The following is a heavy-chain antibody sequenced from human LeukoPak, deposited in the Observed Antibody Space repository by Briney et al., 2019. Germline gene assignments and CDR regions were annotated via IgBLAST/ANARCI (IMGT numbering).Heavy chain of an antibody. Sequence: SGGSLRLSCAASGFTFSNAWMSWVRQAPGKGLEWVGRIKSKTDGGTTDYAAPVKGRFTISRDDSKNTLYLQMNSLKTEDTAVYYCTTDPWGVEDIVVVPAAMPLRYDGYWGQGTLVTVSS. CDR3: TTDPWGVEDIVVVPAAMPLRYDGY. D-gene: IGHD2-2*01. CDR2: IKSKTDGGTT. J-gene: IGHJ4*02. V-gene: IGHV3-15*01. CDR1: GFTFSNAW.